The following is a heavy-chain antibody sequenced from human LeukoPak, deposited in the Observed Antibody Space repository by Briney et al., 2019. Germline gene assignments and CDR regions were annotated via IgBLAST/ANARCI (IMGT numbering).Heavy chain of an antibody. CDR1: GGSIISSSYY. D-gene: IGHD6-19*01. CDR2: IYYSGST. V-gene: IGHV4-39*01. J-gene: IGHJ5*02. Sequence: SETLSLTCTVSGGSIISSSYYWGWIRQPPGKGLEWIGSIYYSGSTYYNPSLKSRVTISVDTSKNQFSLKLSSVTAADTAVYYCATQSIAVAGPGGPHNWFDPWGQGTLVTVSS. CDR3: ATQSIAVAGPGGPHNWFDP.